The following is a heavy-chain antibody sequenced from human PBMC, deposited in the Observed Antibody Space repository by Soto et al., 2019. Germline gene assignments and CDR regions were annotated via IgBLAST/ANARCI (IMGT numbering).Heavy chain of an antibody. V-gene: IGHV3-33*01. Sequence: QVQLVESGGGVVQPGRSLRLSCAASGFTFSSYGMHWVRQAPGKGLEWVAVIWYDGCNKYYADSVKGRFTISRDNSKNTLYLQMNSLRAEDTAVYYCARDTTIFGVENYFDYWGQGTLVTVSS. J-gene: IGHJ4*02. D-gene: IGHD3-3*01. CDR2: IWYDGCNK. CDR3: ARDTTIFGVENYFDY. CDR1: GFTFSSYG.